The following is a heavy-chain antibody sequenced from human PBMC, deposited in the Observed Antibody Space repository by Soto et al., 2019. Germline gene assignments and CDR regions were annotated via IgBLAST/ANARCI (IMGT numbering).Heavy chain of an antibody. CDR2: IHPGDSDT. D-gene: IGHD1-1*01. CDR1: GYSFTNSW. Sequence: PGESLKISCKGFGYSFTNSWIGWVRQMPGAGLEWMGIIHPGDSDTRYSPSFEGQVTISADKSISTAFLQWSSLKASDSAMYYCARNWNNYYYGMDVWGQGPTVTVSS. CDR3: ARNWNNYYYGMDV. V-gene: IGHV5-51*01. J-gene: IGHJ6*02.